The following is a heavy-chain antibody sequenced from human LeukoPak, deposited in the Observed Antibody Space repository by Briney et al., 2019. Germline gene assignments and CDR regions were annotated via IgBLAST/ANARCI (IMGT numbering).Heavy chain of an antibody. CDR1: GGSFSGYY. CDR2: INHSGST. CDR3: AREYCSGGTCSPNDPFDS. D-gene: IGHD2-15*01. J-gene: IGHJ5*01. V-gene: IGHV4-34*01. Sequence: PSETLSLTCAVYGGSFSGYYWSWIRQPPGKGLQWIGEINHSGSTNYNPSLKSRVTISVDTSKNQVSLQLNSVTPEDTAVYYCAREYCSGGTCSPNDPFDSWGQGTLVTVSS.